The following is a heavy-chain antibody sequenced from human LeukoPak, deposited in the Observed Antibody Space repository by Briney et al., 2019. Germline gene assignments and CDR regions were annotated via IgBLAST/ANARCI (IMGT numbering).Heavy chain of an antibody. CDR1: GFTFSSYA. D-gene: IGHD2-2*01. J-gene: IGHJ6*02. Sequence: GGSLRLSCAASGFTFSSYAMSWVRQAPGKGPEWVSAISGSGGSTYYADSVKGRFAISRDNSKNTLYLQMNSLRAEDTAVYYCARDRIVVIPTYRMDVWGQGTTVTVSS. V-gene: IGHV3-23*01. CDR3: ARDRIVVIPTYRMDV. CDR2: ISGSGGST.